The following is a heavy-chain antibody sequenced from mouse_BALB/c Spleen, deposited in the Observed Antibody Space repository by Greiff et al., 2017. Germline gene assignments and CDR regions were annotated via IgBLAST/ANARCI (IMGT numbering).Heavy chain of an antibody. CDR1: GFNIKDYY. J-gene: IGHJ2*01. V-gene: IGHV14-4*02. CDR2: IDPENGDT. Sequence: EVQLQQSGAELVRSGASVKLSCTASGFNIKDYYMHWVKQRPEQGLEWIGWIDPENGDTEYAPKFQGKATMTADTSSNTAYLQLSSRTSEDTAVYYCLNWDRDYWGQGTTLTVSS. D-gene: IGHD4-1*01. CDR3: LNWDRDY.